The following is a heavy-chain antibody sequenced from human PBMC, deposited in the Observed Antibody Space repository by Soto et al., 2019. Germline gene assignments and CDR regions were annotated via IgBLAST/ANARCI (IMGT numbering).Heavy chain of an antibody. CDR2: FDPEDGET. J-gene: IGHJ6*02. CDR1: GYTLTELS. D-gene: IGHD2-2*01. V-gene: IGHV1-24*01. Sequence: VASVKVSCKVSGYTLTELSMHWVRQAPGKGPEWMGGFDPEDGETIYAQKFQGRVTMTEDTSTDTAYMDLSSLRSEDTAVYYCATDPGYCSSTSCPYGMDVWGQGTMVTVSS. CDR3: ATDPGYCSSTSCPYGMDV.